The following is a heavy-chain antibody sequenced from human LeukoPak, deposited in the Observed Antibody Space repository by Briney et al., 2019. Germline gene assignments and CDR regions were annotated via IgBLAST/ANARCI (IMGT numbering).Heavy chain of an antibody. CDR3: ARVGSRGYYFDY. V-gene: IGHV3-11*06. CDR2: ISSSSSYT. D-gene: IGHD1-26*01. Sequence: PGGSLRLSCAASGFTFSDYYMSWIRQAPGKGLEWVSYISSSSSYTKYGDSVKGRFTISRDNAKNSLYLQVNSLRAEDTAVYYCARVGSRGYYFDYWGQGTLVSVSS. CDR1: GFTFSDYY. J-gene: IGHJ4*02.